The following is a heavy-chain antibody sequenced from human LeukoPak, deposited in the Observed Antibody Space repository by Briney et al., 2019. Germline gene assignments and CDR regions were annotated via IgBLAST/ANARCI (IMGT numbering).Heavy chain of an antibody. J-gene: IGHJ5*02. CDR1: GGSISSYY. Sequence: SETLSLTCTVSGGSISSYYWSWIRQPPGKGLEWIGYIYYSGSTNYKPSLKSRVTISVDTSKNQFSLKLSSVTAADTAVYYCARDSRELPSYNWFDPWGQGTLVTVSS. CDR2: IYYSGST. CDR3: ARDSRELPSYNWFDP. V-gene: IGHV4-59*12. D-gene: IGHD1-26*01.